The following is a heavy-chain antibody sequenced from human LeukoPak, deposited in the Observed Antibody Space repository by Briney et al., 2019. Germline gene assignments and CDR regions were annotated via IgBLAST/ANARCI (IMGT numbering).Heavy chain of an antibody. V-gene: IGHV3-30*02. Sequence: PGGSLRLSCAASGFTFSSYGMHWVRQAPGKGLEWVAFIRYDGSNKYYADSVKGRFTISRDNSKNTLYLQMNSLRAEDTAVYYCARDPQQYSSGWYNGMDVWGQGTTVTVSS. CDR3: ARDPQQYSSGWYNGMDV. D-gene: IGHD6-19*01. CDR2: IRYDGSNK. CDR1: GFTFSSYG. J-gene: IGHJ6*02.